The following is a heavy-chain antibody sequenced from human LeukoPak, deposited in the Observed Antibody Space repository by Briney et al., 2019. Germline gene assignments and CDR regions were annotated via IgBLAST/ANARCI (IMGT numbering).Heavy chain of an antibody. J-gene: IGHJ6*03. D-gene: IGHD6-13*01. Sequence: GGSLRLSCAASGFTFNSETMNWVRQAPGKGLEWVSYISSGGNTIYYADSVKGRFTISRDNAKNSLYLQMNSLRAEDTAVYYCAGESIAAAVIYYYYYMDVWGKGTTVTVSS. V-gene: IGHV3-48*01. CDR1: GFTFNSET. CDR2: ISSGGNTI. CDR3: AGESIAAAVIYYYYYMDV.